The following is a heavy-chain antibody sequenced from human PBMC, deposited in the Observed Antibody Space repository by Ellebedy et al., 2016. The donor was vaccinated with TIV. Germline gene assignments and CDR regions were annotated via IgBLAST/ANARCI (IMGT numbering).Heavy chain of an antibody. J-gene: IGHJ4*02. CDR1: GGTLITFA. V-gene: IGHV1-69*13. CDR3: ASGGYSGYEPFDY. D-gene: IGHD5-12*01. CDR2: IMPIFRAA. Sequence: ASVKVSCKASGGTLITFAISWVRQAPGQGLEWMGGIMPIFRAANYAQKFQGRVTITADESTTTTYMELSSLRSDDTAVYYCASGGYSGYEPFDYWGQGTLVTVSS.